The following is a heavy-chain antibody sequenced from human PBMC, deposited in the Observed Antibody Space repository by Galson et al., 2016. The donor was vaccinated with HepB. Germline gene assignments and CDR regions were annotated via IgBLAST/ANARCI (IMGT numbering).Heavy chain of an antibody. J-gene: IGHJ6*02. V-gene: IGHV6-1*01. Sequence: CAISGDSVSSNSATWNWIRQSPSRGLEWLGRTYYRSKWYNDYALSVKSRITINPDTSKNQFSLQLNSVTPEDTAVYYCARVRSGYSGYASPYYYGMDVWGQGTTVTVSS. CDR1: GDSVSSNSAT. CDR3: ARVRSGYSGYASPYYYGMDV. CDR2: TYYRSKWYN. D-gene: IGHD5-12*01.